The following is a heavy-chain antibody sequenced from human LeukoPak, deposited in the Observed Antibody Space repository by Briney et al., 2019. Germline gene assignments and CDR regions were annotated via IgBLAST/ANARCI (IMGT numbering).Heavy chain of an antibody. J-gene: IGHJ4*02. CDR2: VYYDRST. D-gene: IGHD2-21*01. CDR3: ARPSYYGGSAR. V-gene: IGHV4-39*01. Sequence: KSSETPSLTCTVSGDSIRSTSYYWAWIRQPPGKGLELIGSVYYDRSTYFNPSLKSRVTISVDTSKNQFTLKMRSVTTADTAVYYCARPSYYGGSARWGRGSLVTVSS. CDR1: GDSIRSTSYY.